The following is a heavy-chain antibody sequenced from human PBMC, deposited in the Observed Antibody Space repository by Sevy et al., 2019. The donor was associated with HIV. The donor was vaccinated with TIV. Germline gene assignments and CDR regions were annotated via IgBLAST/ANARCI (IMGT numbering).Heavy chain of an antibody. V-gene: IGHV3-72*01. D-gene: IGHD2-21*01. CDR2: IRNRPNTYTT. CDR3: VRGPNCGVGGCQQISPYCLDV. J-gene: IGHJ6*03. CDR1: GFTSSDHY. Sequence: GGSLRLSCAASGFTSSDHYVDWVRQAPGKGLEWVGRIRNRPNTYTTEYAASGEGRFTISRDDSKNSLYLQMNSLKTEDSAVYYCVRGPNCGVGGCQQISPYCLDVWGKGATVTVSS.